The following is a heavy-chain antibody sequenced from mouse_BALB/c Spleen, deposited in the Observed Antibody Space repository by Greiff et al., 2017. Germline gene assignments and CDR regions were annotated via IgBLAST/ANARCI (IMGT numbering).Heavy chain of an antibody. V-gene: IGHV3-2*02. CDR3: ARRGRYDGLSYYAMDY. D-gene: IGHD2-14*01. CDR1: GYSITSDYA. J-gene: IGHJ4*01. CDR2: ISYSGST. Sequence: VQLKESGPGLVKPSQSLSLTCTVTGYSITSDYAWNWIRQFPGNKLEWMGYISYSGSTSYNPSLKSRISITRDTSKNQFFLQLNSVTTEDTATYYCARRGRYDGLSYYAMDYWGQGTSVTVSS.